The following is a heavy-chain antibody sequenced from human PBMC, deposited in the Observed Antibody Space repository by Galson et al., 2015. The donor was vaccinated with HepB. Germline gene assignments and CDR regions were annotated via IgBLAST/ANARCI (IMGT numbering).Heavy chain of an antibody. V-gene: IGHV3-30*04. CDR1: GFTFSSYA. J-gene: IGHJ4*02. CDR3: AREASGQNEGSFDY. D-gene: IGHD5-12*01. Sequence: SLRLSCAASGFTFSSYAMHWVRQAPGKGLEWVAVISYDGSNKYYADSVKGRFTISRDNSKNTLYLQMNSLRAEDTAVYYCAREASGQNEGSFDYWGQGTLVTVSS. CDR2: ISYDGSNK.